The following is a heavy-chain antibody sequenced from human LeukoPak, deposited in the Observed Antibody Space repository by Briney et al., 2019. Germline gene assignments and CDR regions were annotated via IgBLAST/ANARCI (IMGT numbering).Heavy chain of an antibody. CDR2: ISGSGGST. V-gene: IGHV3-23*01. CDR1: GFTFSSYA. CDR3: AKAHYGSGSYYKNSDFDY. J-gene: IGHJ4*02. Sequence: PGGSLRLSCAASGFTFSSYAMSWVRQAPGKGLEWVSAISGSGGSTYYADSVKGRFTISRDNSKNTLYLQMNSLRAEDTAVYYCAKAHYGSGSYYKNSDFDYWGQGTLVTVSP. D-gene: IGHD3-10*01.